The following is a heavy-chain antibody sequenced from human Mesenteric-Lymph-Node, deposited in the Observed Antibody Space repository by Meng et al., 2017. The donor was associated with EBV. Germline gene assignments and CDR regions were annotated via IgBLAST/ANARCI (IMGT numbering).Heavy chain of an antibody. V-gene: IGHV3-11*01. CDR2: ISRSSSSI. CDR1: GFIFSDFD. CDR3: ATGTYYWYYDY. J-gene: IGHJ4*02. Sequence: VQLEEGVGGLEKPGRALGLSCAASGFIFSDFDMSWIRQAPGKGLEWVSYISRSSSSIYYADSVKGRFTISRDNAKNSLYLQMNSLRAEDTAVYYCATGTYYWYYDYWGQGTLVTVSS. D-gene: IGHD3-10*01.